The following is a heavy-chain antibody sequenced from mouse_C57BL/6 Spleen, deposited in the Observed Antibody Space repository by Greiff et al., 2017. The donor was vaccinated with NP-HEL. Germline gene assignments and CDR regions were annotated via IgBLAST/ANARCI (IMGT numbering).Heavy chain of an antibody. J-gene: IGHJ1*03. D-gene: IGHD4-1*01. CDR3: ARQELTGTYFDV. Sequence: SGPELVKPGASVKISCKASGYAFSSSWMNWVKQRPGKGLEWIGRIYPGDGDTNYNGKFKGKATLTADKSSSTAYMQLSSLTSEDSAVYFCARQELTGTYFDVWGTGTTVTVSS. V-gene: IGHV1-82*01. CDR1: GYAFSSSW. CDR2: IYPGDGDT.